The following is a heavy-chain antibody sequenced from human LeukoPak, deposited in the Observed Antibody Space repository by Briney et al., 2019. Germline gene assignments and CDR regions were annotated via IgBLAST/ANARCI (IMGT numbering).Heavy chain of an antibody. V-gene: IGHV4-34*01. J-gene: IGHJ4*02. Sequence: PSETLSLTCAVYGGSFSGYYWSWIRQPPGKGLEWIGSIYYSGNTYYNPSLKSRVTISVDTSTNQFSLNLTSVTAADTAVYYCARKYRRLSYYDYWGQGTLVTVSS. CDR2: IYYSGNT. CDR3: ARKYRRLSYYDY. D-gene: IGHD3-10*01. CDR1: GGSFSGYY.